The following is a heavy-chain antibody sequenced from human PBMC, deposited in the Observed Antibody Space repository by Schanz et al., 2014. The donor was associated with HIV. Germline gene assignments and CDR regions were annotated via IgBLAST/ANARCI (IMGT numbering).Heavy chain of an antibody. Sequence: EVQLLESGGGLVQPGGSLRLSCAASGFTFSNFAMHWVRQAPGKGLEWISSISSSSNTKNYADSVKGRFTISRDNAKNSLYLQMKGLRDEDTAVYYCARDCLGGCPADYWGQGTLVTVAS. CDR3: ARDCLGGCPADY. J-gene: IGHJ4*02. V-gene: IGHV3-48*02. D-gene: IGHD2-15*01. CDR2: ISSSSNTK. CDR1: GFTFSNFA.